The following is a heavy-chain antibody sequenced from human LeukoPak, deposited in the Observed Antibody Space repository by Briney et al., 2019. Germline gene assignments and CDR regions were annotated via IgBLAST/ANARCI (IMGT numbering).Heavy chain of an antibody. V-gene: IGHV3-30*02. Sequence: PGGSLRLSCAASGFTFSSYGMHWVRQAPGKGLEWVAFIRYDGSNKYYADSVKGRFTISRDNSKNTLYLQMNGLRAEDTAVYYCAKAGKNYDDDYFDYWGQGTLVTVSS. CDR1: GFTFSSYG. CDR3: AKAGKNYDDDYFDY. CDR2: IRYDGSNK. J-gene: IGHJ4*02. D-gene: IGHD3-22*01.